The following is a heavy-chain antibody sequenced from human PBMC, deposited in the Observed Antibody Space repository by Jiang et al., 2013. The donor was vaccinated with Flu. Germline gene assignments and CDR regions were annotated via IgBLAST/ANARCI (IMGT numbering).Heavy chain of an antibody. CDR1: GGSISSSSYY. J-gene: IGHJ4*02. CDR3: ARRDIVATAFFDY. D-gene: IGHD5-12*01. Sequence: SLTCTVSGGSISSSSYYWGWIRQPPGKGLEWIGSIYYSGSTYYNPSLKSRVTISVDTSKNQFSLKLSSVTAADTAVYYCARRDIVATAFFDYWGRGTPGHRLL. CDR2: IYYSGST. V-gene: IGHV4-39*01.